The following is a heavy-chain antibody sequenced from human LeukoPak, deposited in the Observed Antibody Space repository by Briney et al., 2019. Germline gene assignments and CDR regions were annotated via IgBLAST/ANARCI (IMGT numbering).Heavy chain of an antibody. J-gene: IGHJ5*02. D-gene: IGHD1-26*01. CDR1: GFTFSIYW. Sequence: GGSLRLSCAASGFTFSIYWMNWVRQGPGKGLMWVSRLNEDGSTTDYADSVKGRFTMSRDNAKSNVFLEMRGLTVEETAIYFCVRERIYYSDLAYKERENFDPWGRGTLVTVSS. V-gene: IGHV3-74*01. CDR3: VRERIYYSDLAYKERENFDP. CDR2: LNEDGSTT.